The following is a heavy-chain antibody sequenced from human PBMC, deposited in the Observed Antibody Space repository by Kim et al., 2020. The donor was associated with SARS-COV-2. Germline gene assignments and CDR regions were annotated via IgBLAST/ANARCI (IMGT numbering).Heavy chain of an antibody. V-gene: IGHV3-23*01. CDR1: GFTFTGYA. Sequence: GGSLRLSCTTSGFTFTGYAMSWVRQAPGKGLEWVSSIDGSDGTTYYVDSVKGRFTISRDNSKNTLYLQMHSLRADDTAVYYCMKGGWGWIWDHWGQGTQV. D-gene: IGHD2-2*03. J-gene: IGHJ4*02. CDR2: IDGSDGTT. CDR3: MKGGWGWIWDH.